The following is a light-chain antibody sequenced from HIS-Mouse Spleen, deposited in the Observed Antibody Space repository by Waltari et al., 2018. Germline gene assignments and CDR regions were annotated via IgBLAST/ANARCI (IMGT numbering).Light chain of an antibody. J-gene: IGLJ3*02. CDR2: EVS. V-gene: IGLV2-14*01. CDR3: SSYTSSSNWV. Sequence: QSALTQPASVSGSPGPSITIPCPGTSSDVGGYNYVPRYQQHPGKAPKLMIYEVSNRPSGVSNRFSGSKSGNTASLTISGLQAEDEADYYCSSYTSSSNWVFGGGTKLTVL. CDR1: SSDVGGYNY.